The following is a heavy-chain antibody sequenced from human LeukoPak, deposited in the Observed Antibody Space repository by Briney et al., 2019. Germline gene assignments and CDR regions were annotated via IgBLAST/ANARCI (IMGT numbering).Heavy chain of an antibody. J-gene: IGHJ4*02. CDR3: ARAELTGDVDY. Sequence: PSETLSLTCTVSGGSISSGDYYWSWIRQPPGKGLEWIGYIYYNGSTYYNPSLKSRVTISVDTSKNQFSLKLSSVTAADTAVYYCARAELTGDVDYWGQGTLVTVSS. V-gene: IGHV4-30-4*01. CDR2: IYYNGST. D-gene: IGHD2-21*02. CDR1: GGSISSGDYY.